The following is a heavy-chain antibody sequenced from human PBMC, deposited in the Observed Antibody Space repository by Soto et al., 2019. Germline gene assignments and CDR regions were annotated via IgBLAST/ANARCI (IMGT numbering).Heavy chain of an antibody. CDR2: IDPSDSYT. CDR3: ARHPIITSGFDH. D-gene: IGHD3-22*01. V-gene: IGHV5-10-1*01. Sequence: GESLKISCKGSGYSFTSYWISWVRQMPGKGLEWMGRIDPSDSYTNYSPSFQGHVTISADKSISTAYLQWSSLRASDTAMYYCARHPIITSGFDHWGQGTLVTVSS. J-gene: IGHJ5*02. CDR1: GYSFTSYW.